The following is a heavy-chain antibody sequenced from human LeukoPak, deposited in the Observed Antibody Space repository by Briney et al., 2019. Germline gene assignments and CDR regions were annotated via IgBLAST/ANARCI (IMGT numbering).Heavy chain of an antibody. CDR2: IYYSGST. CDR1: GGSISSYY. Sequence: PSETLSLTCTVSGGSISSYYWSWIRQPPGKGLEWIGYIYYSGSTNYNPSPKSRVTISVDTSKNQLSLKLSSVTAADTAVYYCARKAAGFWSGSHYYMDVWGKGTTVTVSS. D-gene: IGHD3-3*01. J-gene: IGHJ6*03. CDR3: ARKAAGFWSGSHYYMDV. V-gene: IGHV4-59*01.